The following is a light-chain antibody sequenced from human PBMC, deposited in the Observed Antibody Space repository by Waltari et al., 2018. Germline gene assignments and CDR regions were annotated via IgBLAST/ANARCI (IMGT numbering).Light chain of an antibody. J-gene: IGKJ2*01. Sequence: DIQMTQSPSSLSASVGDRVTITCRASQSITRYLNWYQQKPGKAPKPLIYTTSTLQSDLPARFSGSGSGTDFTLTISSLQPEDFATYYCQQSFNTPRTFGQGTKLEIK. CDR2: TTS. V-gene: IGKV1-39*01. CDR3: QQSFNTPRT. CDR1: QSITRY.